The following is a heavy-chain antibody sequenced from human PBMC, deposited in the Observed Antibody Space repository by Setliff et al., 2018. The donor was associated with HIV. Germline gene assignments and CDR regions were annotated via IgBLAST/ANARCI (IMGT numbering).Heavy chain of an antibody. CDR2: IYHSGGT. V-gene: IGHV4-30-2*01. CDR3: ARWLVLKYYFDY. Sequence: PSETLSLTCSVSGGSISSGGYSWSWIRQPPGKGLEWIGYIYHSGGTSYNPSLKSRVTISVDTSKNQFSLKLSSVTAADTAVYYCARWLVLKYYFDYWGQGTLVTVSS. CDR1: GGSISSGGYS. D-gene: IGHD6-19*01. J-gene: IGHJ4*02.